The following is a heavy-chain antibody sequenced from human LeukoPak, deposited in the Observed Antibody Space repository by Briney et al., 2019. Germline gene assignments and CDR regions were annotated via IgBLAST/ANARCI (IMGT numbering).Heavy chain of an antibody. V-gene: IGHV3-53*01. CDR3: ARDSTFDI. Sequence: GGSLRLSCAASGSTISSYHMSWVRQAPGKGLEWVSVLYTGGKTSYAGAVRGRFTVSRDNSKNTLSLEMNSLRAEDTAVYYCARDSTFDIWGQGTVVTVSS. CDR2: LYTGGKT. J-gene: IGHJ3*02. CDR1: GSTISSYH. D-gene: IGHD2-2*01.